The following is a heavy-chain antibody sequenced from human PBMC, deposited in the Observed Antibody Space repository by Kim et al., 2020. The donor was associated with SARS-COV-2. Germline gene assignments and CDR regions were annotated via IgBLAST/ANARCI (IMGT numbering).Heavy chain of an antibody. CDR2: SRNKANSYTT. CDR3: VRVDYGGYPFDY. Sequence: GGSLRLSCAVSGFTFSDHYMDWVRQAPGKGLEWVGRSRNKANSYTTEYAASVKGRFTISRDDSKNSLYLQMNSLKTDDTAIYSCVRVDYGGYPFDYWGQGTLVTVSS. CDR1: GFTFSDHY. D-gene: IGHD3-22*01. J-gene: IGHJ4*02. V-gene: IGHV3-72*01.